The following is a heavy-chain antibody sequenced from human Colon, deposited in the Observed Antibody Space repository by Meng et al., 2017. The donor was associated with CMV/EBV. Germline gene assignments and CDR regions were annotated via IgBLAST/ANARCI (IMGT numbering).Heavy chain of an antibody. J-gene: IGHJ4*02. CDR3: ARDSNLSGLAY. CDR1: GASITSYY. CDR2: VYISGNT. Sequence: QVQPREPGPGLVKPSETLSLTCTVSGASITSYYWSWIGQPAGNGLEWIGRVYISGNTNYNPSLKSRVTMSIDTSKNQLSLNIRSVTAADTAVYYCARDSNLSGLAYWGQGTLVTVSS. V-gene: IGHV4-4*07. D-gene: IGHD3-10*01.